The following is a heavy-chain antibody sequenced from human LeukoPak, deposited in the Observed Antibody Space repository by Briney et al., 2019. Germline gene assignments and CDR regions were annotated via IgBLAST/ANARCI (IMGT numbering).Heavy chain of an antibody. CDR2: IYTSGST. J-gene: IGHJ4*02. V-gene: IGHV4-61*02. CDR3: ARERERPAAGQDY. D-gene: IGHD6-13*01. CDR1: GGSISSGSYY. Sequence: SETLSLTCTVSGGSISSGSYYWSWIRRPAGKGLEWIGRIYTSGSTNYNPSLKSRVTISVDTSKNQFSLKLSSVTAADTAVYYCARERERPAAGQDYWGQGTLVTVSS.